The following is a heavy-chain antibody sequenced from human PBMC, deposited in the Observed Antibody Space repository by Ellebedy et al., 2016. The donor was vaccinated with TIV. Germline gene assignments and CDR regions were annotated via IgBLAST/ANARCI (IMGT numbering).Heavy chain of an antibody. CDR2: INPNSGGT. CDR1: GGTFSSYA. Sequence: ASVKVSXXASGGTFSSYAISWVRQAPGQGLEWMGWINPNSGGTNYAQKFQGWVTMTRDTSISTAYMELSSLRSEDTAVYYCARDKEAAAGIERNWFDPWGQGTLVTVSS. D-gene: IGHD6-13*01. J-gene: IGHJ5*02. CDR3: ARDKEAAAGIERNWFDP. V-gene: IGHV1-2*04.